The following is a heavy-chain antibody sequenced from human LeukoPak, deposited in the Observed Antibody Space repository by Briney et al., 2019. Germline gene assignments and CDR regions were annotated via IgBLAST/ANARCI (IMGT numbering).Heavy chain of an antibody. CDR1: GGSISSGDYY. D-gene: IGHD3-22*01. V-gene: IGHV4-30-4*01. CDR2: IYYSGST. CDR3: AISRSGYYYLGAFDI. Sequence: SETLSLTCTVSGGSISSGDYYWSWIRQPPGKGLEWIGYIYYSGSTYYNPSLKSRVTISVDTSKNQFSLKLSSVTAADTAVYYCAISRSGYYYLGAFDIWGQGTMVTVSS. J-gene: IGHJ3*02.